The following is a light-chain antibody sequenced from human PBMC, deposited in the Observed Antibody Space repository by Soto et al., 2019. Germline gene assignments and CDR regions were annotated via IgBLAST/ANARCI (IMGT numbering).Light chain of an antibody. CDR1: SNDIGGYNY. Sequence: QSALTQPASVSGSPGQSITFSCTGTSNDIGGYNYVSWFQHHPDKAPKLIIYEVNDRPSGVSNRFSGSKSGNTASLTISGLQPEDEADCYCSSYTTNHTRVFGGGTKLTVL. V-gene: IGLV2-14*01. J-gene: IGLJ3*02. CDR2: EVN. CDR3: SSYTTNHTRV.